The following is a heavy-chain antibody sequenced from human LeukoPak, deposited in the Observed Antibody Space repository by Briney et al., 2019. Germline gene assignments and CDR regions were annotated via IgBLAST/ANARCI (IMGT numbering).Heavy chain of an antibody. V-gene: IGHV3-7*03. D-gene: IGHD2-2*01. Sequence: PGGSLRLSCAASGLIFSNYWMAWVRQGPGEGTEWVANINQRGSEKYYVDPVRGRFTISRDNAKNSLDLQMNSLRVEDTAIYYCARLVVPPGNRGWYYEHWGQGTLVTVSS. CDR2: INQRGSEK. J-gene: IGHJ4*02. CDR1: GLIFSNYW. CDR3: ARLVVPPGNRGWYYEH.